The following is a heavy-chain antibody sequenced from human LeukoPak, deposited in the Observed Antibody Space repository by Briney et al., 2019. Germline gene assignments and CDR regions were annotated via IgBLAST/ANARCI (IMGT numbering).Heavy chain of an antibody. V-gene: IGHV4-39*01. Sequence: SETLSLTCIVSGDSISSYYWGWIRQPPGKGLEWIGSIYYSGSTYYNPSLKSRVTISVDTSKNQFSLQLSSVTAADTAVYYCARQYDTGGYYCFDYWGQGTLVTVAS. CDR3: ARQYDTGGYYCFDY. CDR2: IYYSGST. D-gene: IGHD3-22*01. CDR1: GDSISSYY. J-gene: IGHJ4*02.